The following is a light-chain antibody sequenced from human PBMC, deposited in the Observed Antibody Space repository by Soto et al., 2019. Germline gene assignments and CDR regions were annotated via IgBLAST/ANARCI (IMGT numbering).Light chain of an antibody. CDR1: FSNIGSNY. CDR3: AAWDDSLTAVV. Sequence: QSVLTQPPSASETPGQRVTISCSGSFSNIGSNYVCWYQQVPGAAPKILISRNDQRPSGVTDRFSGSKSGTSASLAISWLQSDDEADYYCAAWDDSLTAVVFGGGTKLTVL. J-gene: IGLJ2*01. CDR2: RND. V-gene: IGLV1-47*01.